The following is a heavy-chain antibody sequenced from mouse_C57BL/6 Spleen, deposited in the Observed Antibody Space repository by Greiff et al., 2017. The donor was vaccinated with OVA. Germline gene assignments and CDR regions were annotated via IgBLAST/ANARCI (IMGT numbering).Heavy chain of an antibody. CDR3: AAPHYYGSSSYAMDY. CDR1: GYTFTRYG. Sequence: VQLQQSGAELARPGASVKLSCKASGYTFTRYGISWVKQRTGQGLEWIGEIYPRSGNTYYNEKFKGKATLTADKSSSTAYMELRSLTSEDSAVYFCAAPHYYGSSSYAMDYWGQGTSVTVSS. D-gene: IGHD1-1*01. J-gene: IGHJ4*01. CDR2: IYPRSGNT. V-gene: IGHV1-81*01.